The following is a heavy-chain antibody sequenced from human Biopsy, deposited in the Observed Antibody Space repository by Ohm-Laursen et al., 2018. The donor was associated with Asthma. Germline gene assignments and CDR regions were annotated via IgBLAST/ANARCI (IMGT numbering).Heavy chain of an antibody. CDR2: VHSSGST. CDR3: ARATSTWSQSGPHFFDH. V-gene: IGHV4-59*01. Sequence: SETLSLTCTVSPGSINDYYWNWIRQFPGKGLEWIGYVHSSGSTRINPSLKSRVTVSVDTSVDQGSLKLSSVIAADTAIYYCARATSTWSQSGPHFFDHWGPGTLVTVSS. D-gene: IGHD6-13*01. J-gene: IGHJ5*02. CDR1: PGSINDYY.